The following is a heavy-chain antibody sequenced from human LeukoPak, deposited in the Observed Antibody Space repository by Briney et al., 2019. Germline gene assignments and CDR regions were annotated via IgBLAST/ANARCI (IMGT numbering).Heavy chain of an antibody. CDR3: ARQRAGNYFDH. CDR2: IYPSGSD. CDR1: GGPISSHY. D-gene: IGHD6-19*01. Sequence: SETLSLTCTVSGGPISSHYWSWIRQPPGKGLEWIAYIYPSGSDNYNPSLKSRVTTSSDTSKNQFSLRLSSVTAADTAVYYCARQRAGNYFDHWGQGTPVTVSS. V-gene: IGHV4-4*09. J-gene: IGHJ4*02.